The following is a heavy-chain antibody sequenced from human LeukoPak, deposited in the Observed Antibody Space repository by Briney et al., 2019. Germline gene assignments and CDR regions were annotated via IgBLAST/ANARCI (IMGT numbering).Heavy chain of an antibody. CDR3: AKARSSGWYGSY. J-gene: IGHJ4*02. V-gene: IGHV3-48*03. Sequence: GGSLRLSCAASGFTFSSYELNWVRQAPGKGLEWVSYISSSGSTIKYADSVKGRFTISRGSAKNSLYLQMNSLRAEDTAVYYCAKARSSGWYGSYWGQGTLVTVSS. D-gene: IGHD6-19*01. CDR2: ISSSGSTI. CDR1: GFTFSSYE.